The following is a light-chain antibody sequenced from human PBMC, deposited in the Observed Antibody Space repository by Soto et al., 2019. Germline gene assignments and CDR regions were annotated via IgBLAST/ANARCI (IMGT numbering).Light chain of an antibody. CDR2: DVS. CDR3: SSYTSSSTLLYV. V-gene: IGLV2-14*01. Sequence: QSALTQPASVSGSPGQSITISCTGTSSDVGGYNYVSWYQQHPGKAPKLMIYDVSNRPSGVPNRFSGSKSGNTASLTISGLQAEDEADYCCSSYTSSSTLLYVFGTGTKLTVL. CDR1: SSDVGGYNY. J-gene: IGLJ1*01.